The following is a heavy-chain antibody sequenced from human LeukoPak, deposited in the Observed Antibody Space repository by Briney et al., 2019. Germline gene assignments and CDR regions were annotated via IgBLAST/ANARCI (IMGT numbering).Heavy chain of an antibody. CDR3: ARDRSGSYPHDAFDI. J-gene: IGHJ3*02. Sequence: SVKVSCKASGGTFSSYTISWVRQAPGQGLEWMGRIIPILGIANYAQKFQGRVTITADNTTSTAYMELSSLRSEDTAVYYCARDRSGSYPHDAFDIWGHGTMVTVSS. CDR2: IIPILGIA. D-gene: IGHD1-26*01. V-gene: IGHV1-69*04. CDR1: GGTFSSYT.